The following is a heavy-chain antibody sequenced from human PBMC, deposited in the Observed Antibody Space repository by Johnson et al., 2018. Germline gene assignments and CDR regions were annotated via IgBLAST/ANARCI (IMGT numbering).Heavy chain of an antibody. CDR1: GFTFSSYG. Sequence: QVQLVESGGGVVQPGRSLRLSCAASGFTFSSYGMHWVRQAPGKGLEWVAVISYDGSNKYYADSVKGRFTISRDNSKNTLYLQMNSLRAEDTAVYYSAKGPTGAYYYYYMDVWGKGTTVTVSS. CDR3: AKGPTGAYYYYYMDV. V-gene: IGHV3-30*18. J-gene: IGHJ6*03. CDR2: ISYDGSNK. D-gene: IGHD1-14*01.